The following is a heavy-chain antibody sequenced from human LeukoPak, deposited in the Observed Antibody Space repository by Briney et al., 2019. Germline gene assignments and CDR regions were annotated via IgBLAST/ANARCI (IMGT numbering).Heavy chain of an antibody. CDR2: ISSSSSYI. CDR3: ARDRAVAGTKFSAFDI. D-gene: IGHD6-19*01. V-gene: IGHV3-21*01. J-gene: IGHJ3*02. Sequence: PGGSLRLSCAASGFTFSSYSMNWVRQAPGKGLEWVSSISSSSSYIYYADSVKGRFTISRANAKNSLYLQMNSLRAEDTAVYYCARDRAVAGTKFSAFDIWGQGTMVTVSS. CDR1: GFTFSSYS.